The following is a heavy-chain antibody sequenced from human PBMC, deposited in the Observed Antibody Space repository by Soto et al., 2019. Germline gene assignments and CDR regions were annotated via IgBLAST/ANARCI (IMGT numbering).Heavy chain of an antibody. D-gene: IGHD3-3*01. Sequence: QLQLQESGPGLVKPSETLSLTCTVSGGSISSSSYYWGWIRQPPGKGLEWIGSIYYSGSTYYNPCLKSRVTISVDRSKNQFSLKLRSVTAADTAVYYCARHRGGYYDFWSGYLSAFDIWGQGTMVTVSS. CDR1: GGSISSSSYY. J-gene: IGHJ3*02. V-gene: IGHV4-39*01. CDR3: ARHRGGYYDFWSGYLSAFDI. CDR2: IYYSGST.